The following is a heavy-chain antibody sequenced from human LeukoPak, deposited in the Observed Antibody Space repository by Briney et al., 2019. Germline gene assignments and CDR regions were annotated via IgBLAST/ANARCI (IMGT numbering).Heavy chain of an antibody. CDR1: GFTFSSYA. CDR3: ARAKQQLGKHNYYYMDI. J-gene: IGHJ6*03. CDR2: ISYDGSNK. V-gene: IGHV3-30*01. D-gene: IGHD6-13*01. Sequence: GGSLRLSCAASGFTFSSYAMHWVRQAPGKGLEWVAVISYDGSNKYYADSVKGRFTISRDNSKNTLYLQMNSLRAEDTAVYYCARAKQQLGKHNYYYMDIWGKGTTVTVSS.